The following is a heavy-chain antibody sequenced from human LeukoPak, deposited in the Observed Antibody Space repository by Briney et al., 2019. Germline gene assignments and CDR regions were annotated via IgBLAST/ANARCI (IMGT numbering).Heavy chain of an antibody. Sequence: GGSLRLSCAASGFTFSNAWMSWVRQAPGKGLEWVGRIKSKTDGGTTDYAAPVKGRFTISRDDSKNTLYMQMNSLKPEGTAVYYCTTDLATWIQEGTGGYWGQGTLVTVSS. CDR1: GFTFSNAW. CDR2: IKSKTDGGTT. V-gene: IGHV3-15*01. D-gene: IGHD5-18*01. CDR3: TTDLATWIQEGTGGY. J-gene: IGHJ4*02.